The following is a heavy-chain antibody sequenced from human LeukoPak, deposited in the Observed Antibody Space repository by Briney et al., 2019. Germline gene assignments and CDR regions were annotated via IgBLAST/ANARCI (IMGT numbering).Heavy chain of an antibody. V-gene: IGHV3-30*04. J-gene: IGHJ4*02. CDR3: ARSRSGGSLLGY. CDR2: ISYDGYNK. CDR1: GFTFSSYA. Sequence: GGSLRLSCAASGFTFSSYAMHWVRQAPGKGLEWVAVISYDGYNKDYADSVKGRFTISRDNSKSTLYLQMNSLRAEDTAVYYCARSRSGGSLLGYWGQGTLSPSPQ. D-gene: IGHD2-15*01.